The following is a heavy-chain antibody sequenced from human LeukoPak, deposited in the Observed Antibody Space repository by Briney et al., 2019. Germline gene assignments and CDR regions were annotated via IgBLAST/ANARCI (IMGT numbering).Heavy chain of an antibody. J-gene: IGHJ4*02. V-gene: IGHV1-2*02. CDR3: ARRVEDSGYNY. CDR1: GYTFTVYY. Sequence: ASVKVSCKASGYTFTVYYMYWLRQAPGQGLEWMGWINPNSGGTYYAQKFQGRVTMTRDTSISTAYMELGRLTSDDTAVYYCARRVEDSGYNYWGQGTLVTVSS. CDR2: INPNSGGT. D-gene: IGHD3-22*01.